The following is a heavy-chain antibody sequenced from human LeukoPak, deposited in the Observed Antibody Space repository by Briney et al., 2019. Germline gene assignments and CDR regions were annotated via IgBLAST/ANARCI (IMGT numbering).Heavy chain of an antibody. J-gene: IGHJ3*02. CDR1: GFTFSSYS. CDR3: ARGPYGDYVDAFDI. D-gene: IGHD4-17*01. CDR2: ISSGSSTI. V-gene: IGHV3-48*02. Sequence: GGSLRLSCAASGFTFSSYSMNWVRQAPGKGLEWVSYISSGSSTIYYADSVKGRFTISRDNAKNSLYLQMNSLRDEDTAVYYCARGPYGDYVDAFDIWGQGTMVTVSS.